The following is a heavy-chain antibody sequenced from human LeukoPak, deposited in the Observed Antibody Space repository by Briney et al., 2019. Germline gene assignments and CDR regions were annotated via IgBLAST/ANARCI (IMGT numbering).Heavy chain of an antibody. CDR3: ARGSRYCSSTSCRNGWFDP. Sequence: PSETLSLTCAVYGGSFSGYYWSWIRQPPGKGLEWIGEINHSGSTNYNPSLKSRVTISVDTSKNQFSLKLSSVTAADTAVYYCARGSRYCSSTSCRNGWFDPWGQGTLVTVSS. V-gene: IGHV4-34*01. CDR2: INHSGST. D-gene: IGHD2-2*01. J-gene: IGHJ5*02. CDR1: GGSFSGYY.